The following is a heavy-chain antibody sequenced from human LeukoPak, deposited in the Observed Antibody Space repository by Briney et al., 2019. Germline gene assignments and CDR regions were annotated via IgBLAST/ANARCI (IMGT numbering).Heavy chain of an antibody. CDR3: AGPITYYYGSESFYDAFDI. V-gene: IGHV3-48*01. CDR1: GFTFSSYS. Sequence: GGSLRLSCAASGFTFSSYSMNWVRQAPGKGLEWVSYISSSSSTIYYADSVKGRFTISRDNAKNSLYLQMNSLRAEDTAVYYCAGPITYYYGSESFYDAFDIWGQGTMVTVSS. J-gene: IGHJ3*02. D-gene: IGHD3-10*01. CDR2: ISSSSSTI.